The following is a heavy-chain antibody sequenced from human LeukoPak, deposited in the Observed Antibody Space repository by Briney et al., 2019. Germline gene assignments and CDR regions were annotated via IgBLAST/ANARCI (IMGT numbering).Heavy chain of an antibody. CDR3: ARPLWFGELGY. J-gene: IGHJ4*02. Sequence: ASVKVSCKASGYTFTSYYMHWVRQAPGQGLEWMGIINPSGGSTSYAQKFQGRVTMTRDMSTSTVYMELSSLRSDDTAVYHCARPLWFGELGYWGQGTLVTVSS. CDR2: INPSGGST. D-gene: IGHD3-10*01. CDR1: GYTFTSYY. V-gene: IGHV1-46*01.